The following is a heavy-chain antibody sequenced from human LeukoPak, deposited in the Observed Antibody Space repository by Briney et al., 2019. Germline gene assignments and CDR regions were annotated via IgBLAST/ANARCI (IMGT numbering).Heavy chain of an antibody. D-gene: IGHD1-14*01. CDR1: GVTLSSYL. V-gene: IGHV3-7*01. J-gene: IGHJ4*02. CDR2: IKQDGSEK. Sequence: GGALRLSCCASGVTLSSYLVSWGRQAPGKGLELVANIKQDGSEKYYVDSVKGRFTISRDNAKNSLYLQVNSLRAEDTAVYYCARNQRRLDYWGQGTLVTVFS. CDR3: ARNQRRLDY.